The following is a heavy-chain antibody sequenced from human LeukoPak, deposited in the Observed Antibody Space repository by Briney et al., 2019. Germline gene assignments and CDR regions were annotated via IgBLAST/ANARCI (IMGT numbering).Heavy chain of an antibody. Sequence: GGSLRLSCAASGFTFSSYAMSWVRQAPGKGLEWVSAISGSGGSTYYADSVKGRFTISRDNSKNTLYLQMNSLRAEDTAVYYCAKEIRGFTMIVVAPIGDWGQGTLVTVSS. J-gene: IGHJ4*02. V-gene: IGHV3-23*01. CDR2: ISGSGGST. D-gene: IGHD3-22*01. CDR3: AKEIRGFTMIVVAPIGD. CDR1: GFTFSSYA.